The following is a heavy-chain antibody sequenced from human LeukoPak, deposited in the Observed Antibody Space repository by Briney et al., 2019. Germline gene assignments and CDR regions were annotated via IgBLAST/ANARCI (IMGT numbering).Heavy chain of an antibody. CDR1: GYTFTDYY. D-gene: IGHD1-26*01. CDR3: ARGGPSPIDY. V-gene: IGHV1-2*02. J-gene: IGHJ4*02. CDR2: IYPNSGGT. Sequence: ASVQVSCKASGYTFTDYYMHWVRQAPGQGLEWMGWIYPNSGGTKYAQKFQGRVTMTRDTSISTAYMELSRLRSDDTAVYYCARGGPSPIDYWGRGILVTVSS.